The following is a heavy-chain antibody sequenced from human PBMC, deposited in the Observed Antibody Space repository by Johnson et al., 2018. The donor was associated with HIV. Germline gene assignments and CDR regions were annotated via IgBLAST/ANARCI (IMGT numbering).Heavy chain of an antibody. CDR3: ARDGNDYDSGGYHDAFDI. Sequence: VQLVESGGGVVQPGRSLRLSCAASGFTFSSYAMHWVRQAPGKGLEWVAVISYDGSDKYYADSVKGRFTISRDNSKNTLYLQMNSLRAEDTDVDYCARDGNDYDSGGYHDAFDIWGQRTMVTVSS. CDR2: ISYDGSDK. CDR1: GFTFSSYA. J-gene: IGHJ3*02. D-gene: IGHD3-22*01. V-gene: IGHV3-30*14.